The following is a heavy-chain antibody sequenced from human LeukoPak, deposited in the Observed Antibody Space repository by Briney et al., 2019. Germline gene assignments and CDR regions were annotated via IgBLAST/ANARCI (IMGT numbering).Heavy chain of an antibody. D-gene: IGHD5-18*01. CDR2: IYYSGST. J-gene: IGHJ4*02. V-gene: IGHV4-59*01. Sequence: TSETLSLTCTVSGGSISSYYWSWIRQPPGKGLEWIGYIYYSGSTNYNPSLKSRVTISVDTSKNQFSLKLSSVTAADTAVYYCARGRYSYGGAVGDYFDYWGQGTLVTVSS. CDR1: GGSISSYY. CDR3: ARGRYSYGGAVGDYFDY.